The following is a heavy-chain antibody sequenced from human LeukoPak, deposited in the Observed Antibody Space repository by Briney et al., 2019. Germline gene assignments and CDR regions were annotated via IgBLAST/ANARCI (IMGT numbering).Heavy chain of an antibody. V-gene: IGHV2-70*12. CDR2: IGWDDDK. D-gene: IGHD2-21*02. Sequence: SSPALVKPTQTLTLTCTFSGFSLSTSGMCVSWIRQPPGKALEWLARIGWDDDKYYSTSLKTRLTISKDTSKNQVVLTMTNMDPVDTATYYCAHRGGGDHEGIFDYWGQGTLVTVPS. CDR1: GFSLSTSGMC. J-gene: IGHJ4*02. CDR3: AHRGGGDHEGIFDY.